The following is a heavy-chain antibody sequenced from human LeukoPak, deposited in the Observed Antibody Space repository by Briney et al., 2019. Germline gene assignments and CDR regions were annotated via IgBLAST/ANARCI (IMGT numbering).Heavy chain of an antibody. V-gene: IGHV3-21*01. CDR1: GFTFSSYS. J-gene: IGHJ5*02. Sequence: GGSLTLSCPASGFTFSSYSMDWVRQPPGKGLEWVSSISSSSSYIYYADSVKGRFTISRDNAKNSLYLQMNSLRAEDTAVYYCARDRGRKFDPWGQGTLVTVSS. D-gene: IGHD3-10*01. CDR3: ARDRGRKFDP. CDR2: ISSSSSYI.